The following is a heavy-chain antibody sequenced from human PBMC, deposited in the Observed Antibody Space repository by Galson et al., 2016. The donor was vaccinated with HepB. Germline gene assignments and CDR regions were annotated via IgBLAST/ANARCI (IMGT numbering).Heavy chain of an antibody. CDR3: TKDSLIYSSSWYSFHY. CDR1: GFTLDNYA. J-gene: IGHJ4*02. V-gene: IGHV3-9*01. D-gene: IGHD6-13*01. Sequence: SLRLSCAASGFTLDNYAMHWVRQAPGKGLEWVSGISWNSGAIGYADSVKGRFTVSRDNAKNSLYLQMNSLGAEDTALYYCTKDSLIYSSSWYSFHYWGQGTLVTVSS. CDR2: ISWNSGAI.